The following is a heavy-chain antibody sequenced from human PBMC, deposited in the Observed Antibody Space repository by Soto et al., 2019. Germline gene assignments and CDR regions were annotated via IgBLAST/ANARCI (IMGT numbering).Heavy chain of an antibody. D-gene: IGHD6-19*01. CDR3: AKGPYSSGWYWDH. Sequence: GGSLRLSCTASGFKFEDYDMHWVRQVPGRGLEWVSGISWSSNVIDYAESVKGRFIIARDNAKNSLYLQMNGLRPDDTAVYYCAKGPYSSGWYWDHWGQGALVTVSS. J-gene: IGHJ4*02. V-gene: IGHV3-9*01. CDR1: GFKFEDYD. CDR2: ISWSSNVI.